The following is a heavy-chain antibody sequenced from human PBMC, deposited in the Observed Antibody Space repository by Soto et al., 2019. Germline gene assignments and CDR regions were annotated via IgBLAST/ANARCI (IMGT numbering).Heavy chain of an antibody. CDR1: GGSISSGGYS. Sequence: PSETLSLTCAVSGGSISSGGYSWSWIRQPPGKGLEWIGYIYHSGSTYYNPSLKSRVTISVDRSKNQFPLKLSSVTAADTAVYYCARVHHQEGWFDPWGQGTLVTVSS. J-gene: IGHJ5*02. CDR3: ARVHHQEGWFDP. V-gene: IGHV4-30-2*01. D-gene: IGHD2-2*01. CDR2: IYHSGST.